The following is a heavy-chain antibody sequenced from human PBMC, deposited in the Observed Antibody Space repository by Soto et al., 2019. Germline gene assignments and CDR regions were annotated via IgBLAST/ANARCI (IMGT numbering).Heavy chain of an antibody. V-gene: IGHV4-34*01. Sequence: SETLSLTCAVYGGSFSGYYWSWIRQPPGKGLEWIGGINHSGSTNYNPSLKSRVTISVDTSKNQFSLKLSSVTAADTAVYYCARAGGSYYYYYGMDVWGQGTTVTVSS. CDR2: INHSGST. J-gene: IGHJ6*02. CDR3: ARAGGSYYYYYGMDV. D-gene: IGHD1-26*01. CDR1: GGSFSGYY.